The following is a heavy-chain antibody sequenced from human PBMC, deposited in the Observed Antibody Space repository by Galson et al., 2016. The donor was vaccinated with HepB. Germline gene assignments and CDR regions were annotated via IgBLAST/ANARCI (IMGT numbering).Heavy chain of an antibody. V-gene: IGHV3-23*01. Sequence: SLRLSCAASGFTFSTYAMSWVRQAPGKGLAWVSAISDSGGNTYYAVSVTGRFTISRSNSKNTLYLQMNSLRSEDTAIYYCAKSVLEYDILTGYYRRGADYWGQGTLVTVSS. CDR3: AKSVLEYDILTGYYRRGADY. CDR1: GFTFSTYA. CDR2: ISDSGGNT. D-gene: IGHD3-9*01. J-gene: IGHJ4*02.